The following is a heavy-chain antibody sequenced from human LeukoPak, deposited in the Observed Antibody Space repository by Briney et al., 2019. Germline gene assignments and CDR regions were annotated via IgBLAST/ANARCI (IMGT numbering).Heavy chain of an antibody. Sequence: GGSLRLSCAASGFTVSSNYMSWVRQAPGKGLEWVSVIYTGGSTYYADSVKGRFTISRDNSKNTLYLQMNSLRAEDTAVYYCAADYQGSFTFDYWGQGTLVTVSS. D-gene: IGHD4/OR15-4a*01. V-gene: IGHV3-53*01. CDR3: AADYQGSFTFDY. CDR1: GFTVSSNY. CDR2: IYTGGST. J-gene: IGHJ4*02.